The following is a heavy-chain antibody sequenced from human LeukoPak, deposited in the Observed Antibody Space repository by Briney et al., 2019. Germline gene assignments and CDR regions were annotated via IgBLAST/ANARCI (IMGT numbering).Heavy chain of an antibody. CDR1: GFTFSSYA. CDR2: ISGSGGST. Sequence: GGSLRLSCAASGFTFSSYAMSWVRQAPGKGLEWVSAISGSGGSTYYADSVKGRFTNSRDNSKNTLYLQMNSLRAEDTAVYYCAKGRSSSWYSAFDYWGQGTLVTVSS. CDR3: AKGRSSSWYSAFDY. V-gene: IGHV3-23*01. J-gene: IGHJ4*02. D-gene: IGHD6-13*01.